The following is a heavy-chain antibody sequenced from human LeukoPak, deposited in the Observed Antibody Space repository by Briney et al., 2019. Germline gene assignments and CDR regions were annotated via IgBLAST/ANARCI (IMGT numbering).Heavy chain of an antibody. Sequence: GGSLRLSCAASGFTFSSYAMHWVRQAPGKGLEWVAVISYDGSNKYYADSVKGRFTISRDNSKNTLYLQMNSLRAEDTAVYYCAREKVETATSFDYWGQGTLVTVSS. V-gene: IGHV3-30-3*01. CDR2: ISYDGSNK. J-gene: IGHJ4*02. CDR1: GFTFSSYA. D-gene: IGHD6-25*01. CDR3: AREKVETATSFDY.